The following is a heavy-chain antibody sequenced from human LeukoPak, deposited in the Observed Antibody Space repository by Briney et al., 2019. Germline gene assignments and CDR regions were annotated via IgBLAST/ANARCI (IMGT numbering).Heavy chain of an antibody. CDR3: ARDTYYYDSSGYYWINYYYYGMDV. CDR2: ISYDGSNK. J-gene: IGHJ6*02. CDR1: GFTFSSYA. D-gene: IGHD3-22*01. V-gene: IGHV3-30-3*01. Sequence: GGSLRLSCAASGFTFSSYAMHWVRQAPDKGLEWVAVISYDGSNKYYADSVKGRFTISRDNSKNTLYLQMNSLRAEDTAVYYCARDTYYYDSSGYYWINYYYYGMDVWGQGTTVTVSS.